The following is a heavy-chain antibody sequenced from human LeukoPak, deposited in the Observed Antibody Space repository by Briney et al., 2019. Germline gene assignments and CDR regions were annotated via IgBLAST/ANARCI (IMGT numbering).Heavy chain of an antibody. CDR3: ARDRPIVGATSRSDY. CDR2: INHSGST. CDR1: GGSFSGYY. Sequence: PSETLSLTCAVYGGSFSGYYWSWIRQPPGKGLEWIGEINHSGSTNYNPSLKSRVTISVDTSKNQFSLKLSSVTAADTAVYYCARDRPIVGATSRSDYWGQGTLVTVSS. D-gene: IGHD1-26*01. J-gene: IGHJ4*02. V-gene: IGHV4-34*01.